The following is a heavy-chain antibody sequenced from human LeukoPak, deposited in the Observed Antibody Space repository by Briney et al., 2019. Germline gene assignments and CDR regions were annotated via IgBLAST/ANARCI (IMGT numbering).Heavy chain of an antibody. CDR2: MNPNSGNT. CDR1: GYTFTSYD. V-gene: IGHV1-8*01. Sequence: ASVKVSCKASGYTFTSYDINWVRQATGQGLEWMGWMNPNSGNTGYAQKFQGRVTMTRNTSISTAYMELSSLRSEDTAVYYCARGRTSGYDWDGAFDIWGQGTMVTVSS. J-gene: IGHJ3*02. CDR3: ARGRTSGYDWDGAFDI. D-gene: IGHD5-12*01.